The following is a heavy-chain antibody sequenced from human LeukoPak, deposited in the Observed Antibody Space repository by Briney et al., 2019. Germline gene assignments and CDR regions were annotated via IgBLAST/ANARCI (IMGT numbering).Heavy chain of an antibody. CDR2: IYTSGST. CDR3: ARGGYCSSTSCPSSLYWFDP. Sequence: SETLSLTCTVSGGSISRYYWSWIRQPAGKGLEWIGRIYTSGSTNYNPSLKSRVTISVDTSKNQFSLKLSSVTAADTAVYFCARGGYCSSTSCPSSLYWFDPWGQGTLVTVSS. V-gene: IGHV4-4*07. D-gene: IGHD2-2*01. CDR1: GGSISRYY. J-gene: IGHJ5*02.